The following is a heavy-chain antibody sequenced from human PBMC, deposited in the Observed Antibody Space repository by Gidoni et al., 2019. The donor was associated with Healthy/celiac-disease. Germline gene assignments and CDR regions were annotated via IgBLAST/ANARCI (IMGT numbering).Heavy chain of an antibody. Sequence: QVQLVESGGGVVQPGRSLRLSCAASGFTFSSYAMHWVRQAPGTGLEWVAVISYDGSNKSYADSVKGRFTISRDNSKNTLYLQMNSLRAEDTAVYYCAREGAGGPFDYWGQGTLVTVSS. J-gene: IGHJ4*02. D-gene: IGHD3-16*01. V-gene: IGHV3-30-3*01. CDR1: GFTFSSYA. CDR3: AREGAGGPFDY. CDR2: ISYDGSNK.